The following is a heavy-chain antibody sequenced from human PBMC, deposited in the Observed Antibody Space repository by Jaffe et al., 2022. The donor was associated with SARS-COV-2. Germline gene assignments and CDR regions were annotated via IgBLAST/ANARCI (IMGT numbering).Heavy chain of an antibody. V-gene: IGHV1-3*01. CDR3: AREQLVSGDSCYAF. Sequence: QVHLVQSGAEVKKPGASVILSCKASGYTFNNYAMHWVRQAPGQRLEWMAWINPGIGNTKYSQRFQGRITVIRDTSASTVYMELTSLRSEDTALYYCAREQLVSGDSCYAFWGQGTQVTVSS. J-gene: IGHJ4*02. D-gene: IGHD2-15*01. CDR2: INPGIGNT. CDR1: GYTFNNYA.